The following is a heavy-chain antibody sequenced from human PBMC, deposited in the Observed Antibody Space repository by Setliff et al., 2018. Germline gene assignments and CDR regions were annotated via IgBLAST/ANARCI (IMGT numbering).Heavy chain of an antibody. V-gene: IGHV3-74*01. CDR3: TTGPRDSRNYLTWLGS. Sequence: GSLRLSCAVSGFTFSSYWMHWVRQAPGKGLVWVSRVKSDGTYTNYADSVKGRFTISRDDSKNMIFLHMNNLKTEDTGFYYCTTGPRDSRNYLTWLGSWGQGTLVTVSS. J-gene: IGHJ5*01. CDR2: VKSDGTYT. CDR1: GFTFSSYW. D-gene: IGHD4-4*01.